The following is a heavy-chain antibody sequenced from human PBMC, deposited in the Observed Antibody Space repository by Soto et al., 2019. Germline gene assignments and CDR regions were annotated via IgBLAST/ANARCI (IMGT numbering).Heavy chain of an antibody. CDR3: ARGDYDSSGYYFDNIFDY. J-gene: IGHJ4*02. CDR1: GFTFSSYW. D-gene: IGHD3-22*01. Sequence: EVQLVESGGGLVQPGGPLRLSCAASGFTFSSYWMSWVRQAPGKGLEWVANIKQDGSEKYYVDSVKGRFTISRDNAKNSLYLQMNSLRAEDTAVYYCARGDYDSSGYYFDNIFDYWGQGPLVTVSS. V-gene: IGHV3-7*01. CDR2: IKQDGSEK.